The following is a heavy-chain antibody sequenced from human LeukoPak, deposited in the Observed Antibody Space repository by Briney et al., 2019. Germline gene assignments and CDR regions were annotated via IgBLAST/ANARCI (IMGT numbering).Heavy chain of an antibody. CDR2: IYTSGST. D-gene: IGHD3-9*01. Sequence: SETLSLTCTVSGGSISSGSYYWSWIRQPAGRGLEWIGRIYTSGSTNYNPSLKSRVTISIDTSKNQFSLKLNSVTAADTAVYYCARQYIDILTGYHRGELYWYFDLWGRGTLVTVSS. CDR1: GGSISSGSYY. V-gene: IGHV4-61*02. CDR3: ARQYIDILTGYHRGELYWYFDL. J-gene: IGHJ2*01.